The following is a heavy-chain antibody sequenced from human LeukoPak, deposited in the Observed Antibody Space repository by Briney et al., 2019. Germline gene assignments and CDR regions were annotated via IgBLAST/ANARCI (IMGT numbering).Heavy chain of an antibody. D-gene: IGHD4-23*01. J-gene: IGHJ4*02. CDR3: ARGRDFGGNLFDY. V-gene: IGHV3-7*04. CDR1: GFTFSSYW. CDR2: IKQDGSEK. Sequence: GSLRLSCAASGFTFSSYWMSWVRQALGKGLEWVANIKQDGSEKYHVDSVKGRFTISRDNAKNSLYLQMNSLRAEDTAVYYCARGRDFGGNLFDYWGQGTLVTVSS.